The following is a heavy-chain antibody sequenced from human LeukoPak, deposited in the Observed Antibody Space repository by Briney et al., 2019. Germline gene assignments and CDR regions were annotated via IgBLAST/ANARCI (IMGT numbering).Heavy chain of an antibody. CDR1: GGSISSYY. V-gene: IGHV4-59*01. Sequence: PSETLSLTCTVSGGSISSYYWSWLRQPPGKGLEWIGYIYYSGSTKYNPSLERRVSISVDTSKNQFSLKLSSVTAADTAVYYCARSMDTAMVYFDYWGQGTLVTVSS. CDR3: ARSMDTAMVYFDY. CDR2: IYYSGST. J-gene: IGHJ4*02. D-gene: IGHD5-18*01.